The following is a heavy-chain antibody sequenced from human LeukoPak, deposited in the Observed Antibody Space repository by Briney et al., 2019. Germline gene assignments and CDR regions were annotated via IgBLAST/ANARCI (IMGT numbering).Heavy chain of an antibody. J-gene: IGHJ4*02. CDR2: VSGRDTSA. CDR3: AKWGDYDVLTGYYDSDY. D-gene: IGHD3-9*01. V-gene: IGHV3-23*01. Sequence: GGSLRLSCAASGFTFSNYAMSWVRQAPGKGLEWVSAVSGRDTSAYYTDSVKGRFTISRDNSKNTLYLQMNSLSAEDTAIYYCAKWGDYDVLTGYYDSDYWGQGTLVTVSS. CDR1: GFTFSNYA.